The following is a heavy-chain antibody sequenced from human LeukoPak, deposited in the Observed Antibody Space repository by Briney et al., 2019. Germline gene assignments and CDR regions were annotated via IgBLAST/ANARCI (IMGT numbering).Heavy chain of an antibody. D-gene: IGHD6-19*01. CDR1: GFTFSSYA. CDR3: ASCGYSSGWYCRDAFDI. CDR2: ISGSGGST. V-gene: IGHV3-23*01. Sequence: GGSLRLSCAASGFTFSSYAMSWVRQAPGKGLEWVSAISGSGGSTYYADSVKGRFTNSRDNSKNTLYLQMNSLRAEDTAVYYCASCGYSSGWYCRDAFDIWGQGTMVTVSS. J-gene: IGHJ3*02.